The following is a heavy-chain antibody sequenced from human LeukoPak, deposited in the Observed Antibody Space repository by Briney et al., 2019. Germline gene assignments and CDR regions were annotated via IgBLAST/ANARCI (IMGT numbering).Heavy chain of an antibody. J-gene: IGHJ4*02. D-gene: IGHD3-22*01. CDR3: ARVFYYDSSGPFDY. V-gene: IGHV1-2*02. Sequence: ASVKVSCKASGYTFTGYYMHWVRQAPGQGLERMGWINPNSGGTNYAQKFQGRVTMTRDTSISTAYMELSRLRSDDTAVYYCARVFYYDSSGPFDYWGQGTLVTVSS. CDR1: GYTFTGYY. CDR2: INPNSGGT.